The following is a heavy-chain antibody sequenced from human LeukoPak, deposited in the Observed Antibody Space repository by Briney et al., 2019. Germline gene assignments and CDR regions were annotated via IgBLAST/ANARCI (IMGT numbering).Heavy chain of an antibody. V-gene: IGHV3-23*01. D-gene: IGHD6-13*01. CDR2: ISGSGGST. J-gene: IGHJ4*02. Sequence: PGGSLRLSCAVSGFTFTDYWMTWVRQAPGKGLEWVSAISGSGGSTYYADSVKGRFTISRDNSKNTLYLQMNSLRAEDTAVYYCAKHSSSWYFDYWGQGTLVTVSS. CDR3: AKHSSSWYFDY. CDR1: GFTFTDYW.